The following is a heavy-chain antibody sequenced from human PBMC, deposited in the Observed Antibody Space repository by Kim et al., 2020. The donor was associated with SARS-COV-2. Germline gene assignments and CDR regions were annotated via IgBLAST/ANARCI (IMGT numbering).Heavy chain of an antibody. CDR1: GFTFSSYD. CDR2: IGTAGDT. V-gene: IGHV3-13*01. Sequence: GGSLRLSCAASGFTFSSYDMHWVRQATGKGLEWVSAIGTAGDTYYPGSVKGRFTISRENAKNSLYLQMNSLRAGDMAVYYCARVEKYCSSTSCSFPRYGMDVWGQGTTVTVSS. CDR3: ARVEKYCSSTSCSFPRYGMDV. J-gene: IGHJ6*02. D-gene: IGHD2-2*01.